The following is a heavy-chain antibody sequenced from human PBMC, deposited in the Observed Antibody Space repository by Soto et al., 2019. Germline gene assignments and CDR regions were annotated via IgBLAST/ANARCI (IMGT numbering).Heavy chain of an antibody. V-gene: IGHV1-2*02. D-gene: IGHD1-26*01. CDR2: INPKSGGT. CDR1: GYTFTVYY. Sequence: GASVKVSCKASGYTFTVYYMHWVRQAPGQGLEWMGWINPKSGGTMYPQKFQGRVTMTWDTSISTAYMALTRLRSDDTAVYYCARDLEQGGGSEGFDYWGQGTLVTVYS. J-gene: IGHJ4*02. CDR3: ARDLEQGGGSEGFDY.